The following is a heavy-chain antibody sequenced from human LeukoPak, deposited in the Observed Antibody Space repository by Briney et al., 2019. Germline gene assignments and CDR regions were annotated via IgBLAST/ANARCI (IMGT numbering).Heavy chain of an antibody. CDR2: ISAYNGNT. V-gene: IGHV1-18*01. CDR1: GYTFTSYG. Sequence: ASVKVSCKASGYTFTSYGISWVRQAPGQGLERMGWISAYNGNTNYAQKLQGRVTMTTDTSTGTAYMELRSLRSDDTAVYYCARTPPYYYGSGSYLYYYGMDVWGQGTTVTVSS. D-gene: IGHD3-10*01. J-gene: IGHJ6*02. CDR3: ARTPPYYYGSGSYLYYYGMDV.